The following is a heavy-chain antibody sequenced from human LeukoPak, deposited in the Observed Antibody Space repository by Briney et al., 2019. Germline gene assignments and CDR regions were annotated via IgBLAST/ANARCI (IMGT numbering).Heavy chain of an antibody. Sequence: GGSLRLSCAASGFTFSSYAMGWVRQAPGKGLEWVSTISGSGGTTYYVDSVKGRFTISRDNSKNTVSLQMNSLRAEDTAVYYCAKEHGDSVGDQGTLVTVSS. J-gene: IGHJ1*01. CDR1: GFTFSSYA. V-gene: IGHV3-23*01. CDR3: AKEHGDSV. D-gene: IGHD4-17*01. CDR2: ISGSGGTT.